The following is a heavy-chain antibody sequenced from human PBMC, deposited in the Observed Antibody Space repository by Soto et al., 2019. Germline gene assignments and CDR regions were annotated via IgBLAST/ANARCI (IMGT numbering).Heavy chain of an antibody. D-gene: IGHD2-8*01. V-gene: IGHV3-21*01. CDR1: GFTFSSYS. J-gene: IGHJ3*02. Sequence: GSLRLSCAASGFTFSSYSMNWVRQAPGKGLEWVSSISSSSSYIYYADSVKGRFTISRDNAKNSLYLQMNSLRAEDTAVYYCARSGVGVWSGAFDIWGQGTMVTVSS. CDR3: ARSGVGVWSGAFDI. CDR2: ISSSSSYI.